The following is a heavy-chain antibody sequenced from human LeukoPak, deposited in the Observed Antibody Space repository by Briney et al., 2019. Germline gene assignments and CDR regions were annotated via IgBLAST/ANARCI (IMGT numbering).Heavy chain of an antibody. V-gene: IGHV3-53*01. CDR2: IYSGGST. Sequence: PGGSLRLSCAASGFAVSNTYMNWVRRAPGKRLEWVSIIYSGGSTYYADSVKGRFTISRDNYKNTLDLQMNSLRAEDTAVYYCAREPDGDYGRYAFDIWGQGTMVTVSS. CDR1: GFAVSNTY. D-gene: IGHD4-17*01. J-gene: IGHJ3*02. CDR3: AREPDGDYGRYAFDI.